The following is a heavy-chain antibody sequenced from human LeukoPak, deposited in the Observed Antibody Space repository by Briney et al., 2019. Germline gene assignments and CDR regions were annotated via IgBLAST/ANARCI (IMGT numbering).Heavy chain of an antibody. Sequence: SQTLSLTCTVSGGSITSGSYYWSWIRQPAGKGLEWIGRIYTAGSTNYNPSLKSRVTMSVNTSKNQFSLKLNSVTAADTAVYYCARDSSGTYYDAYFKYWGQGTLVTVSS. D-gene: IGHD1-26*01. V-gene: IGHV4-61*02. CDR2: IYTAGST. CDR3: ARDSSGTYYDAYFKY. J-gene: IGHJ4*02. CDR1: GGSITSGSYY.